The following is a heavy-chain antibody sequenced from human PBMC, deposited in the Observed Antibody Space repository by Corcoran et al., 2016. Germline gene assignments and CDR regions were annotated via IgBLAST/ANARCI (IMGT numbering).Heavy chain of an antibody. CDR3: AGVSSGSLYRYFYY. J-gene: IGHJ4*02. D-gene: IGHD3-10*01. CDR1: GFTVSSNY. V-gene: IGHV3-53*01. CDR2: IYSGGST. Sequence: EVQLVVSGGGLIQPGGYLRLSCAASGFTVSSNYMSWVRQAPGKGLVWVSVIYSGGSTYYADSVKGRFTISRDNSKNTRYLQMNSLRAEDPAVYCCAGVSSGSLYRYFYYWGQGTLVTGSS.